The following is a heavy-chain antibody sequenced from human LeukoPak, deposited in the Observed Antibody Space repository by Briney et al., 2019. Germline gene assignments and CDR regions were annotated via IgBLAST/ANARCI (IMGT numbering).Heavy chain of an antibody. CDR2: ISSSSSII. V-gene: IGHV3-48*03. CDR3: ARDSSGYFHWFDP. D-gene: IGHD3-22*01. CDR1: GFTFSSYE. Sequence: GGSLRLSCAASGFTFSSYEMNWVRQAPGKGLEWVSYISSSSSIIYYADSVKGRFTISRDNAKNSLYLQMNSLRAEDTAVYYCARDSSGYFHWFDPWGQGTLVTVSS. J-gene: IGHJ5*02.